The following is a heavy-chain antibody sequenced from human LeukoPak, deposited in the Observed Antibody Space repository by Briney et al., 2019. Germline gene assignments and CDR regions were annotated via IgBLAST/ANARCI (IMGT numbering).Heavy chain of an antibody. CDR1: GFTFSTHA. J-gene: IGHJ6*03. CDR2: ISGPGGTT. V-gene: IGHV3-23*01. D-gene: IGHD4-23*01. CDR3: ARETGVIPVHYMDV. Sequence: RTGGSLRLSCVVSGFTFSTHAMTWVRQAPGKGLERVSDISGPGGTTYYAASVKGRFTISRDNSKNTLFLQMNSLSAEDTAVYYCARETGVIPVHYMDVWGKGTTVIVSS.